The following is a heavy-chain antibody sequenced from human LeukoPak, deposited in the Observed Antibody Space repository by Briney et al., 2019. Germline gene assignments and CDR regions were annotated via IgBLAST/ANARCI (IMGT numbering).Heavy chain of an antibody. Sequence: PSETLSLTCTVSGGXISSSSYYWGWIRQPPGKGLEWIGSIYYSGSTYYNPSLKSRVTISVDTSRNQFSLKLSSVTAADTAVYYCARHPAAALIKSYYYGMDVWGQGTTVTVSS. CDR2: IYYSGST. J-gene: IGHJ6*02. CDR1: GGXISSSSYY. CDR3: ARHPAAALIKSYYYGMDV. D-gene: IGHD6-13*01. V-gene: IGHV4-39*01.